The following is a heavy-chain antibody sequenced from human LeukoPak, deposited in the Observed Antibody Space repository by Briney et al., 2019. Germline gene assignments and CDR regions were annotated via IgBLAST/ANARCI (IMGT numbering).Heavy chain of an antibody. J-gene: IGHJ4*02. CDR3: ARGGAPTFGGVIDYYFDY. Sequence: GGSLRLSCAASGFTFSSYWMHWVRQAPGKGLVWVSRINSDGSSTSYADSVKGRFTISRDNAKNTLYLQMNSLRAEDTAVYYCARGGAPTFGGVIDYYFDYWGQGTLVTVSS. V-gene: IGHV3-74*01. CDR2: INSDGSST. D-gene: IGHD3-16*02. CDR1: GFTFSSYW.